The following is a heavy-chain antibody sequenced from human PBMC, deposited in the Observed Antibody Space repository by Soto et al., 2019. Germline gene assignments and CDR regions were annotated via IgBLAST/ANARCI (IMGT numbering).Heavy chain of an antibody. J-gene: IGHJ4*02. V-gene: IGHV2-70*01. CDR1: GFSLSISGMH. CDR3: ARTSDSSGWSEVYFDY. CDR2: IDRNDDE. Sequence: GSGPTLVNPTQTLTLTCTFSGFSLSISGMHVSWIRQPPGNALEWLALIDRNDDEYYRMSLQTRLTISKDTSKNQVVRTMTNMDPVDTGTYFCARTSDSSGWSEVYFDYWGQGTLVTVSS. D-gene: IGHD6-19*01.